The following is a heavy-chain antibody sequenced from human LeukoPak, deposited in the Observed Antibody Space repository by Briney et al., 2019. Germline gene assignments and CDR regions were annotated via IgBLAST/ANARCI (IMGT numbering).Heavy chain of an antibody. Sequence: GGSLRLSCVASGLSVSSNYMGWVRQAPGKGLEWVSVICRDGSSYYAESVKGRFTISRDNSKNTLYIQMNSLRAEDTAVYYCARSFYDILIGYYQYFDYWGQGTLVTVSS. CDR3: ARSFYDILIGYYQYFDY. V-gene: IGHV3-66*01. CDR1: GLSVSSNY. CDR2: ICRDGSS. J-gene: IGHJ4*02. D-gene: IGHD3-9*01.